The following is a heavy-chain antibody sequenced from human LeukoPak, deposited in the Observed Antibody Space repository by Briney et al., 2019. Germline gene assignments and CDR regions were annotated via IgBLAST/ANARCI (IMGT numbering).Heavy chain of an antibody. Sequence: PGGSLRLSCAVSGFNVRTNYMSRVRQAPGKGLEWVSVIFRDGGTYYGDSVRGRFSISRDNSKNMVFLQMNNLRAEDTAVYFCARDFFDFWGGSWVWGQGTLVAVSS. J-gene: IGHJ4*02. D-gene: IGHD3-3*01. CDR1: GFNVRTNY. CDR3: ARDFFDFWGGSWV. CDR2: IFRDGGT. V-gene: IGHV3-53*01.